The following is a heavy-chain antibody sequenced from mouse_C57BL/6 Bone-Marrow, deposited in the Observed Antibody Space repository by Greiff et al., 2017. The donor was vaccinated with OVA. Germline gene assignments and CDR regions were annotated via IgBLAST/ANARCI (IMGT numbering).Heavy chain of an antibody. CDR2: IDPNSGGT. D-gene: IGHD2-4*01. CDR1: GYTFTSYW. V-gene: IGHV1-72*01. Sequence: VQLQQPGAELVKPGASVTLSCKASGYTFTSYWMHWVKQRPGRGLEWIGTIDPNSGGTKYNEKFKGKAKLTVDKPSSTAYMQLSSLTSEDSAFYYCARGDYMSWFAYWGQGTLVTVSA. CDR3: ARGDYMSWFAY. J-gene: IGHJ3*01.